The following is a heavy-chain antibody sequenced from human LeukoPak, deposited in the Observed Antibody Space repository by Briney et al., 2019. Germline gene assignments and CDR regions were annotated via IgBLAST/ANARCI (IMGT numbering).Heavy chain of an antibody. CDR1: GFTFSSYA. CDR3: AREVFARRFLDY. V-gene: IGHV3-64*01. CDR2: ISSNGGST. Sequence: GGSLRLSCAASGFTFSSYAMHWVRQAPGKGLEYVSAISSNGGSTYYANSVKGRFAISRDNSKNTLYLQMGSLRAEDMAVYYCAREVFARRFLDYWGQGTLVTVSS. D-gene: IGHD2-21*01. J-gene: IGHJ4*02.